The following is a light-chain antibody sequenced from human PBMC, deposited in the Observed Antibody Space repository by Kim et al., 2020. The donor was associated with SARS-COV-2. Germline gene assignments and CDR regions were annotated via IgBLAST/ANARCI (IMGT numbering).Light chain of an antibody. Sequence: ESVLTQSPGTPSLSPGERATLSCRARQIVGSHYLAWYQQESGPAPRLLIYAASRRAAGIPDRFSGSGSGTDFTLTISRLEPEDFAVYYWQQSGRSPLSFGGGTKVEI. V-gene: IGKV3-20*01. CDR3: QQSGRSPLS. J-gene: IGKJ4*01. CDR2: AAS. CDR1: QIVGSHY.